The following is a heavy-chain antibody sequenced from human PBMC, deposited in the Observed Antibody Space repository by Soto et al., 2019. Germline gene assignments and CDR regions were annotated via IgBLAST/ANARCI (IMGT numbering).Heavy chain of an antibody. V-gene: IGHV3-33*01. CDR2: IWYNGSNK. CDR3: ARDTRRRDDFWSGYYLSIDP. D-gene: IGHD3-3*01. J-gene: IGHJ5*02. Sequence: GGSLRLSCASSGFTFSSYGMHWVRQAPGKGLEWVAVIWYNGSNKYYADSVKGRFTISRDNSKNTLYLQMNSLRAEDTAVYYCARDTRRRDDFWSGYYLSIDPWGQGTLVTVSS. CDR1: GFTFSSYG.